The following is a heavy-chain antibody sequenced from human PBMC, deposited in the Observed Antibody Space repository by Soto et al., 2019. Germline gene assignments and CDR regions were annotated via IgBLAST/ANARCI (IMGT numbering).Heavy chain of an antibody. CDR3: ARDQYWSVSSCFGYPDV. V-gene: IGHV1-69*08. CDR1: GDTFSTHT. CDR2: IIPALGIT. D-gene: IGHD2-15*01. Sequence: QVQLVQSGATVKRPGSAVRVSCQASGDTFSTHTITWVRQAPGQGREWVGRIIPALGITTYAQRFQGRVTISAVRSTSTAYMVLSSLTSDDTALYYCARDQYWSVSSCFGYPDVWGGGTAVIVSS. J-gene: IGHJ6*02.